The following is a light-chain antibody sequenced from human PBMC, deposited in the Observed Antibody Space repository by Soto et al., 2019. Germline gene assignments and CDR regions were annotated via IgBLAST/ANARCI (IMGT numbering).Light chain of an antibody. Sequence: DIAVSLSPSCLSGGGGDRVTITCRASRGIGDRLAWSQQKPGKAPQFLIHAASNSQSGAPSRFSGSGSGTEFILSINSLQPEDIATYYCLQVSSFPRTFGQGTKADNK. CDR3: LQVSSFPRT. J-gene: IGKJ1*01. V-gene: IGKV1-12*01. CDR2: AAS. CDR1: RGIGDR.